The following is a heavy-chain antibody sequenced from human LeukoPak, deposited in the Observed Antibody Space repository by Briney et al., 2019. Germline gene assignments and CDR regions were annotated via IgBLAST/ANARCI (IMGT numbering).Heavy chain of an antibody. CDR2: INPNSGGT. V-gene: IGHV1-2*02. CDR1: GYTFTDYY. D-gene: IGHD3-16*01. J-gene: IGHJ4*02. CDR3: ARNGAWGSYRLHDF. Sequence: GASVKVSCKASGYTFTDYYIHWVRQAPGQGLEWMGWINPNSGGTNYAQKFQGGVTMTRDTSISTAYMELTNLISDDTAVYYCARNGAWGSYRLHDFWGQGTLVTVSS.